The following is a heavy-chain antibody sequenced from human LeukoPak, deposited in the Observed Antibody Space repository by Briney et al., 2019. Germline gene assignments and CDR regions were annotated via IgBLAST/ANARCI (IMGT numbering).Heavy chain of an antibody. CDR1: GFTFSSYG. CDR2: ISYDGSNK. V-gene: IGHV3-30*18. CDR3: AKDGYSGGSDYYYGMDV. D-gene: IGHD2-15*01. Sequence: GGSLRLSCAASGFTFSSYGMHWVRQAPGKGLEWVAVISYDGSNKYYADSVKGRFTISRDNSKNTLYLQMNSLRAEDTAVYYCAKDGYSGGSDYYYGMDVWGQGTTVTVSS. J-gene: IGHJ6*02.